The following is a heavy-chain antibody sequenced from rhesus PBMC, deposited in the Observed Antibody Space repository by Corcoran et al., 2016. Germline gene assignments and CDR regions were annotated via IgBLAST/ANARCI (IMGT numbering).Heavy chain of an antibody. D-gene: IGHD3-9*01. CDR2: IDGSGGSN. V-gene: IGHV4-76*01. Sequence: QVQLQESGPGLVKPSETLSLTCAASGGSISGGYVWSWIRQPPGKGLEWIGYIDGSGGSNKYKPSMKNRGTSSKDTSKNQFSLKLRSVTAADTAVYYCARDTYYEEDYGYYTYNALDVWGRGVLVTVSS. CDR3: ARDTYYEEDYGYYTYNALDV. CDR1: GGSISGGYV. J-gene: IGHJ5-2*02.